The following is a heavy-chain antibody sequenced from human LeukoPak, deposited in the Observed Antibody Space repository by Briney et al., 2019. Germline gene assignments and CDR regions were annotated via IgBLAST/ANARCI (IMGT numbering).Heavy chain of an antibody. CDR3: AGGVATTNYYYYGMDV. CDR1: GFTFSDYY. J-gene: IGHJ6*02. D-gene: IGHD5-12*01. V-gene: IGHV3-11*01. CDR2: ISSSGSTI. Sequence: GGSLRLSFAASGFTFSDYYMSWIRQAPGKGLEWVSYISSSGSTIYYADSVKGRFTISRDNAKNSLYLQMNSLRAEDTAVYYCAGGVATTNYYYYGMDVWGQGTTVTVSS.